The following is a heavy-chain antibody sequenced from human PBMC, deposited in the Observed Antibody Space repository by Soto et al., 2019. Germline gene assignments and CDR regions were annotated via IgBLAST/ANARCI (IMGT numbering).Heavy chain of an antibody. Sequence: PGGSLRLSCAASGFIVNSNYMSWVRQVPGKRLEWVSVIYSGGYTHYADSVKGRFTISRHNIKNTLYLQMNSLRAEDTAVYYCARVRRVPSPRQRDIVLVPAADYYYGMDVWGQGTTVTVSS. CDR3: ARVRRVPSPRQRDIVLVPAADYYYGMDV. J-gene: IGHJ6*02. CDR1: GFIVNSNY. CDR2: IYSGGYT. V-gene: IGHV3-53*04. D-gene: IGHD2-2*01.